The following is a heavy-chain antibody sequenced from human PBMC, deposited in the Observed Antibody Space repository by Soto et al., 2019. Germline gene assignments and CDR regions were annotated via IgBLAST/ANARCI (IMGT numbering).Heavy chain of an antibody. CDR3: AREAPDYNLSPGMDV. CDR2: ISYDGSNK. Sequence: QVQVVESGGGVVQPGRSLRLSCAASGFTFSSYAMHWVRQAPGKGLEWVAVISYDGSNKYYADSVKGRFTISRDNSKNTLYLQMNRLRAEDTAVYYCAREAPDYNLSPGMDVWGQGTTVTVSS. D-gene: IGHD4-4*01. CDR1: GFTFSSYA. J-gene: IGHJ6*02. V-gene: IGHV3-30-3*01.